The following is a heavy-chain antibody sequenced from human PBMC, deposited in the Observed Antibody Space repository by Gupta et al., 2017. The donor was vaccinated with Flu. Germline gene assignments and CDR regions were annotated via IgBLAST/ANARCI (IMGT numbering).Heavy chain of an antibody. J-gene: IGHJ4*02. D-gene: IGHD3-10*01. CDR2: MSANGKDR. CDR3: AKDRSYTWSFDD. CDR1: GFSLRTSG. Sequence: QVHLAESGGGVVHPGRSLRLSCAAFGFSLRTSGMHWVRQAPGKGLQWLAVMSANGKDRFYTDSVKGRFTISRDTSTNTVFLQMDSLRPEDTALYYCAKDRSYTWSFDDWGQGALVTVSS. V-gene: IGHV3-30*18.